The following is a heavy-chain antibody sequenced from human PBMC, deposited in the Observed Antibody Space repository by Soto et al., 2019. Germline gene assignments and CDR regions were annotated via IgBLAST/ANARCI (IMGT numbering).Heavy chain of an antibody. CDR2: FYYSGST. Sequence: QLQLQESGPGLVKPSETLSLTCTVSGGSISSSAYYWVWIRQPPGKGLEWIGSFYYSGSTYYNPSLKSRVTISVDTSDNQFSVKLRSVTAADTAVYYCARQVVDGTVAGSGSFDYWGQGTLVTVSS. V-gene: IGHV4-39*01. J-gene: IGHJ4*02. CDR1: GGSISSSAYY. CDR3: ARQVVDGTVAGSGSFDY. D-gene: IGHD3-10*01.